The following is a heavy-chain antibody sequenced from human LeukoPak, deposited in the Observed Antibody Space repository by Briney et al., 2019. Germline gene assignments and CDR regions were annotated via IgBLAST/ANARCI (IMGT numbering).Heavy chain of an antibody. CDR3: ARAQLNYYYYYYMDV. Sequence: SETLSLTCAVYGGSFSSSSYYWGWIRQPPGKGLEWIGSIYYSGSTYYNPSLKSRVTISVDTSKNQFSLKLSSVTAADTAVYYCARAQLNYYYYYYMDVWGRGTTVTVSS. J-gene: IGHJ6*03. V-gene: IGHV4-39*07. CDR1: GGSFSSSSYY. D-gene: IGHD5-18*01. CDR2: IYYSGST.